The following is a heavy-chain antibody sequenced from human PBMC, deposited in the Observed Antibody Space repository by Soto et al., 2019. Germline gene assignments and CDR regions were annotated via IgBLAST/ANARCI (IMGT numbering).Heavy chain of an antibody. CDR2: IVVGSGNT. Sequence: SVKVSCKASGFTFTSSAVQWVRQARGQRLEWIGWIVVGSGNTNCAQKFQERVTITRDMSTSTAYMELSSLRSEDTAVYYCAADPRSRYFDWLLSPDYYYYGMDVWGQGTTVTVSS. CDR1: GFTFTSSA. CDR3: AADPRSRYFDWLLSPDYYYYGMDV. D-gene: IGHD3-9*01. V-gene: IGHV1-58*01. J-gene: IGHJ6*02.